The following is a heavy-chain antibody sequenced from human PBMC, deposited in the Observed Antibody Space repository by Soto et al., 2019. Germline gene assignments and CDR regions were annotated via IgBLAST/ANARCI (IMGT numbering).Heavy chain of an antibody. CDR3: ARDKSITIFGVVTPRVDI. D-gene: IGHD3-3*01. V-gene: IGHV1-18*01. CDR1: GYTFTSYG. CDR2: VSAYNGNT. J-gene: IGHJ3*02. Sequence: GASVKVSCKASGYTFTSYGISWVRQAPGQGLEWMGWVSAYNGNTNYAQKLQGRVTMTTDTSTSTAYMELRSLRSDDTAVYYCARDKSITIFGVVTPRVDIWGQGTMVTVSS.